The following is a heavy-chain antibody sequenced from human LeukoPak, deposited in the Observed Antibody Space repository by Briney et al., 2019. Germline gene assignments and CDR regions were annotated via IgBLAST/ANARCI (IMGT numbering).Heavy chain of an antibody. CDR2: IVVGSGNT. CDR3: AADLWKMGAEGDSWFDP. CDR1: GFTFTSSA. J-gene: IGHJ5*02. Sequence: SVKVSCKASGFTFTSSAMQWVRQARGQRLEWIGWIVVGSGNTNYAQKFQERVTITRDMSTSTAYMELSSLRSEDTAVYYCAADLWKMGAEGDSWFDPWGQGTLVTVSS. D-gene: IGHD1-26*01. V-gene: IGHV1-58*02.